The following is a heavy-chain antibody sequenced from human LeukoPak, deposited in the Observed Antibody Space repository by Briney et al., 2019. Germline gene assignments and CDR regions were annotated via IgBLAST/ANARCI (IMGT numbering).Heavy chain of an antibody. J-gene: IGHJ6*03. D-gene: IGHD6-19*01. V-gene: IGHV3-20*04. Sequence: GGSLRLSCAASGFTFDDYDMSWVRHAPGKGLEWVSNINWNGGSATCADSVKGRFTISRDNAKNSLYLQMNSLRAEDTALYYCAKESAVAGPHYYYYYMDVWGKGTTVTISS. CDR2: INWNGGSA. CDR3: AKESAVAGPHYYYYYMDV. CDR1: GFTFDDYD.